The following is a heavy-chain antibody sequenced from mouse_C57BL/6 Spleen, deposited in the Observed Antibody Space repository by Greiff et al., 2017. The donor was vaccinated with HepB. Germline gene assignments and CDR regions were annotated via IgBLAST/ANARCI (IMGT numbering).Heavy chain of an antibody. CDR1: GYTFTSYG. CDR3: ARERGLYDYDGGRFAY. CDR2: IYPRSGNT. Sequence: QVQLQQSGAELARPGASVRLSCKASGYTFTSYGISWVKQRTGQGLEWIGEIYPRSGNTYYNEKFKGKATLTADKSSSTAYMELRSLTSEDSAVYFCARERGLYDYDGGRFAYWGQGTLVTVSA. J-gene: IGHJ3*01. D-gene: IGHD2-4*01. V-gene: IGHV1-81*01.